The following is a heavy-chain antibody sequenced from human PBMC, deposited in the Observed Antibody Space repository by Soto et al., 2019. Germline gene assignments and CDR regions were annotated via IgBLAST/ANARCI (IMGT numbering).Heavy chain of an antibody. D-gene: IGHD6-19*01. V-gene: IGHV4-59*02. CDR3: ARYESSGLDY. J-gene: IGHJ4*02. Sequence: PSETLSLTCTVSGGSVSGKYWSWMRQPPGKGLEWIGSIYYTGTTSYNPSLKSRASISVDTSKNQLSLKLTSVTAADTAVYYCARYESSGLDYWGQGTLVTVSS. CDR2: IYYTGTT. CDR1: GGSVSGKY.